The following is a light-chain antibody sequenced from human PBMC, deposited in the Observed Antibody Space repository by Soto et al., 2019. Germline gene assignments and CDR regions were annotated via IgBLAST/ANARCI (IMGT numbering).Light chain of an antibody. CDR3: QQYNPYSRT. V-gene: IGKV1-5*03. CDR2: KAS. Sequence: DIQMTQSPSTLSASVGDRVTITCRASQSISSWLAWYQQKPGKAPKLLIYKASSLQTGVPSRFSGSGSGTEFTLTISSLQPDDFATYYCQQYNPYSRTFGQGTQVEVK. J-gene: IGKJ1*01. CDR1: QSISSW.